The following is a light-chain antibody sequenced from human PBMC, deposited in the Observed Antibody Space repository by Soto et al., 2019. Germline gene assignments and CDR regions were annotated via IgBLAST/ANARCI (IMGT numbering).Light chain of an antibody. Sequence: QSALTQPPSASGSPGQSVTISCTGTSGDIGGYDYVSWYQQHPGKAPKLMIYEVTKRPLGVPDRFSGSKSDNTASLTVSGLQAEDEADYYCSSYAGSINPYVFGTGTKLTVL. CDR1: SGDIGGYDY. V-gene: IGLV2-8*01. J-gene: IGLJ1*01. CDR2: EVT. CDR3: SSYAGSINPYV.